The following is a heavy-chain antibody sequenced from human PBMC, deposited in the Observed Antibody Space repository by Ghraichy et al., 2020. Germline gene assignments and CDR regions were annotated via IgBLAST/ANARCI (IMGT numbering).Heavy chain of an antibody. CDR2: TYFRSRWFN. D-gene: IGHD2-15*01. CDR1: GDSVSNNSAA. CDR3: AREGCGGGGCFLTNWFDP. V-gene: IGHV6-1*01. J-gene: IGHJ5*02. Sequence: SQTLSLTCAISGDSVSNNSAAWNWIRQSPSRGLEWLGRTYFRSRWFNDYGVSVRGRITINPDTSKNQISLRLNSVTPEDMAVYYCAREGCGGGGCFLTNWFDPWGQGTLVTVSS.